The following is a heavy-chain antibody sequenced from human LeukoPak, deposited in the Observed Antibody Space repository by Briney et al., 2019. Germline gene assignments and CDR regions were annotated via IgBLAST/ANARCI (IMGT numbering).Heavy chain of an antibody. CDR3: VRGSPSMDWYFDL. D-gene: IGHD2/OR15-2a*01. J-gene: IGHJ2*01. Sequence: GGSLRLSCAASGFTFRTYAMTWVRQAPGKGLEWVSAIGPSGRSTYYADSVRGRFTISRESAKNSLYLQMNSLRAGDTAVYYCVRGSPSMDWYFDLWGRGTLVTVSS. CDR1: GFTFRTYA. CDR2: IGPSGRST. V-gene: IGHV3-23*01.